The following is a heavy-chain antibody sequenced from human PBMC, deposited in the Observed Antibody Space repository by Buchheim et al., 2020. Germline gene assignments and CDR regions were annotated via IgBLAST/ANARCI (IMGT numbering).Heavy chain of an antibody. CDR1: GFTFSSYS. Sequence: EVHLVESGGGLVQPGGSLRLSCAASGFTFSSYSMNWVRQAPGKGLEWVSYISSSSSTIYYADSVKGRFTISRDNAKNSLYLQMNSLRAEDTAVYYCARDRYGDYGNYWGQGTL. J-gene: IGHJ4*02. CDR3: ARDRYGDYGNY. D-gene: IGHD4-17*01. V-gene: IGHV3-48*01. CDR2: ISSSSSTI.